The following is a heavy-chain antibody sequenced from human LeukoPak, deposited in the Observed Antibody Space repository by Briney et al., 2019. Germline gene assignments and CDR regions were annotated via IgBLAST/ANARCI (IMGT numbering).Heavy chain of an antibody. D-gene: IGHD3-10*01. Sequence: SETLSLTCAVYGGSFSGYYWSWIRQPPGKGLEWIGEINHSGSTHYNPSLKSRVTISVDTSKNQFSLKLSSATAADTAVYYCARGSRQGGDWFDPWGQGTLVTVSS. J-gene: IGHJ5*02. CDR2: INHSGST. CDR1: GGSFSGYY. CDR3: ARGSRQGGDWFDP. V-gene: IGHV4-34*01.